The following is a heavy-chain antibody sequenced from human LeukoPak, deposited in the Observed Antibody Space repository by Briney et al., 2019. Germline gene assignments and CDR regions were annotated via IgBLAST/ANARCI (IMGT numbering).Heavy chain of an antibody. Sequence: PSQTLSLTCTVSGGSISSGGYYWSWIRQHPGKGLEWIGYIYYSGSTYYNPSLKSRVTISVDTSKNQFPLKLSSVTAADTAVYYCARDTRATVTTDVDAFDIWGQGTMVTVSS. CDR3: ARDTRATVTTDVDAFDI. J-gene: IGHJ3*02. CDR2: IYYSGST. V-gene: IGHV4-31*03. D-gene: IGHD4-17*01. CDR1: GGSISSGGYY.